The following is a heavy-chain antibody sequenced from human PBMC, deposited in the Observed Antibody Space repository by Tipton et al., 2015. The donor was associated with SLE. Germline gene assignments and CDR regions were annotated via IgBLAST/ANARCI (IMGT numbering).Heavy chain of an antibody. CDR3: ARHRGYTQPRLDY. CDR1: GGSINSYY. CDR2: IYYSGST. Sequence: TLSLTCTVSGGSINSYYWTWIRQPPGKGLDWIGYIYYSGSTYYNPSLKSRVTISVDTSKNQFSLKLSSVTAADTAVYYCARHRGYTQPRLDYWGQGTLVTVSS. J-gene: IGHJ4*02. V-gene: IGHV4-59*04. D-gene: IGHD3-10*01.